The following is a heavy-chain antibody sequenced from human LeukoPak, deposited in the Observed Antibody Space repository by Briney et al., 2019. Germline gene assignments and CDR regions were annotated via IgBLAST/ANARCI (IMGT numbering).Heavy chain of an antibody. J-gene: IGHJ5*02. Sequence: PSETLSLTCTVSGGSISSYYWSWIRLPPGKGLEWIGYIYYSGSTNYNPSLKSRVTISVDTSKNQFSLKLSSVTAADTAVYYCARVSSWNTYNWFDPWGQGTLVTVSS. CDR3: ARVSSWNTYNWFDP. D-gene: IGHD6-13*01. V-gene: IGHV4-59*01. CDR2: IYYSGST. CDR1: GGSISSYY.